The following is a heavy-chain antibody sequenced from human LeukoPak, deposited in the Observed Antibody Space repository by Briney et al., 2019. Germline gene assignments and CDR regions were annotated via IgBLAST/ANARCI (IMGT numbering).Heavy chain of an antibody. Sequence: SETLSLTCTVSGGSISSGGYYWSWIRQHPGKGLEWIGYIYYSGSTYYNPSLKSRVTISVDTSKNQFSLKLSSVTAADTAVYYCARVGDTAMVRSFGYWGQGTLVTVSS. J-gene: IGHJ4*02. CDR3: ARVGDTAMVRSFGY. D-gene: IGHD5-18*01. CDR2: IYYSGST. V-gene: IGHV4-31*03. CDR1: GGSISSGGYY.